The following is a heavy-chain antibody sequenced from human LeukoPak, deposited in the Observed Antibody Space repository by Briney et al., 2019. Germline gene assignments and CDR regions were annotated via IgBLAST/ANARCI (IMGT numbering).Heavy chain of an antibody. CDR2: LSGSGRST. CDR1: GFTFSNYA. V-gene: IGHV3-23*01. CDR3: AKSGSGAVAGTLGWYYGMDV. J-gene: IGHJ6*02. D-gene: IGHD6-19*01. Sequence: AGSLTLSGAAYGFTFSNYAMSWVRQAPGKGLEWVSALSGSGRSTDYADSVKGRFTISRDNSKNTLYLQMNSLRAEDTAVYYCAKSGSGAVAGTLGWYYGMDVWGQGTTVTVSS.